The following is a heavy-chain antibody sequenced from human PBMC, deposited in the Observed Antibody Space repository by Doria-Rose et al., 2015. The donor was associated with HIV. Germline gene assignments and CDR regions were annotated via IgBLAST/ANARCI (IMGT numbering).Heavy chain of an antibody. J-gene: IGHJ4*02. V-gene: IGHV2-26*01. CDR1: GVSLSSPGMG. CDR2: IFSDDER. CDR3: ARIKSSRWYHKYYFDF. D-gene: IGHD6-13*01. Sequence: QVTLKEFGPVLVKPTETLTLTCTVSGVSLSSPGMGVSWIRQPPGKALEWLPNIFSDDERSYKTSLKSRLTISRGTSKSQVVLTMTDMDPVDTATYYCARIKSSRWYHKYYFDFWGQGTLVIVSA.